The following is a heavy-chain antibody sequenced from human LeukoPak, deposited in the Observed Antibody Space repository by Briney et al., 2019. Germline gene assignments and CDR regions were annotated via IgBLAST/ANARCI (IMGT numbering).Heavy chain of an antibody. D-gene: IGHD2-15*01. CDR1: GFTVNNNY. Sequence: GGSLRLSCAASGFTVNNNYMSWVRQPPRKGLEWVSGIYGDGSTYYADSVKGRFTISRDSSKNTLYLQMNSLRAEDTAVYYCAIGSYCSGGSCYPLFDYWGRGTLVTVSS. J-gene: IGHJ4*02. CDR3: AIGSYCSGGSCYPLFDY. CDR2: IYGDGST. V-gene: IGHV3-53*01.